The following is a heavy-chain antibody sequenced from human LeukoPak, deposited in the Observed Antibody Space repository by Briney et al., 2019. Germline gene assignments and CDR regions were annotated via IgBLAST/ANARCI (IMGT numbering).Heavy chain of an antibody. J-gene: IGHJ5*02. V-gene: IGHV4-61*02. CDR1: GDSISSGRYY. CDR2: IHSSGGT. D-gene: IGHD2-2*01. Sequence: SQTLSLTCTVSGDSISSGRYYWSWIRQPAGKGLEWIGRIHSSGGTEYYPSLKRRVTISVDTAKNQFSLKLTSVTAADTAVYYCAREGASWGFTWGQGTLVTVSS. CDR3: AREGASWGFT.